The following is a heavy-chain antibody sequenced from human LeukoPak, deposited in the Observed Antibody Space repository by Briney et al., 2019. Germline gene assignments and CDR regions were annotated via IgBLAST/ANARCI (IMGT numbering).Heavy chain of an antibody. J-gene: IGHJ6*03. CDR1: GFTFNDHG. Sequence: GGSLRLSCAASGFTFNDHGMTWVRQAPGKGLEWVSGINWNGDSTGYADSVEGRFTISRDNARNSLYLHMDSLRAEDTALYYCTRTDYADWSHYYYMDVWGKGITVTVSS. CDR3: TRTDYADWSHYYYMDV. CDR2: INWNGDST. V-gene: IGHV3-20*04. D-gene: IGHD4-17*01.